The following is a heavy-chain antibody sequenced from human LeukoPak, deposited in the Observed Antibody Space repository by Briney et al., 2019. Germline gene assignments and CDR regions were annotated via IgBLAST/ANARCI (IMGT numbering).Heavy chain of an antibody. J-gene: IGHJ4*02. CDR3: ARDSRIVGATGNFDY. CDR2: IYTSGST. V-gene: IGHV4-4*07. CDR1: GGSISSYY. D-gene: IGHD1-26*01. Sequence: SETLSLTCTVSGGSISSYYWSWIRQPAGKGLEWIGRIYTSGSTNYNPSLKSRVTISVDTSKNQFSLKLSSVTAADTAVYYCARDSRIVGATGNFDYWGQGTLVTVSS.